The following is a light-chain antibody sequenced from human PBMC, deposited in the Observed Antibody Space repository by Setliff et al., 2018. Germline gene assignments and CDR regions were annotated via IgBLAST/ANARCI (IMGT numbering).Light chain of an antibody. CDR3: SSYTSSSTVV. V-gene: IGLV2-14*01. J-gene: IGLJ2*01. Sequence: QSVLTQPASVSGSLGQSITISCTGTSSDVGGYNYVSWYQQHPGKAPKLMIYDVSKRPSGVSNRFSGSKSGNTASLTISGLQAEDEADYYCSSYTSSSTVVFGGGTKVTVL. CDR2: DVS. CDR1: SSDVGGYNY.